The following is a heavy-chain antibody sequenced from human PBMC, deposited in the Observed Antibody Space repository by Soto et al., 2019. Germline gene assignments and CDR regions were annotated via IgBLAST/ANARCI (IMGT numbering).Heavy chain of an antibody. D-gene: IGHD2-15*01. V-gene: IGHV1-69*02. Sequence: QVQLVQSGAEVKKPGSSVKVSCKASGGTFSSYTISWVRQAPGQGLEWMGRIIPILGIANYAQKFQGRVTITEDNYTSTAYMELSSLRSEDTAVYYCARMDCSGGSCYFSRWFDPWGQGTLVTVSS. CDR2: IIPILGIA. CDR3: ARMDCSGGSCYFSRWFDP. CDR1: GGTFSSYT. J-gene: IGHJ5*02.